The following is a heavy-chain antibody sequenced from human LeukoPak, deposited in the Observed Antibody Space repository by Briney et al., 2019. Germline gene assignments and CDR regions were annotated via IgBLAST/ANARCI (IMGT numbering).Heavy chain of an antibody. J-gene: IGHJ4*02. CDR3: AKEYDYVWGSYRSHIDY. V-gene: IGHV3-23*01. D-gene: IGHD3-16*02. CDR2: ISGSGGST. Sequence: GGSLRLSCAASGFTFSKNAMSWVRQAPGKGLEWVSAISGSGGSTYYADSVKGRFTISRDNSKNTLYLQMNSLRAEDTAVYYCAKEYDYVWGSYRSHIDYWGQGTLVTVSS. CDR1: GFTFSKNA.